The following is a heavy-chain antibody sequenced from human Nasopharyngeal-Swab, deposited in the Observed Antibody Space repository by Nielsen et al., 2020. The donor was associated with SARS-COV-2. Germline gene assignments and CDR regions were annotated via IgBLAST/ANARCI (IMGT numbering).Heavy chain of an antibody. CDR2: IYDDGRT. CDR3: ARDGDGAWDLDY. Sequence: GGSLRLSCAASGFIVTSNYMNWVRQAPGGGLEWVSVIYDDGRTYYADSVKGRFIISRDNSKNTVSLQMNSLRADDTAMYYCARDGDGAWDLDYWGQGTLVTVSS. CDR1: GFIVTSNY. D-gene: IGHD1-26*01. J-gene: IGHJ4*02. V-gene: IGHV3-53*01.